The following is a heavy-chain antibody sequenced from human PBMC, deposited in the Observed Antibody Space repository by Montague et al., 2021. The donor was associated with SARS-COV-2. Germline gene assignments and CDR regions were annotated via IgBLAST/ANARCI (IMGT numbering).Heavy chain of an antibody. D-gene: IGHD6-19*01. CDR1: GDSISRSTNH. Sequence: SETLFLTCSVSGDSISRSTNHWGWIRQPPGKGLEWIASIHYSGRTYHNPPLKSRVTMSVDTSKNQFSLKLSSVTAADTAVYYCTRTTDDSALAAIFWGQGTLVTVSS. CDR3: TRTTDDSALAAIF. CDR2: IHYSGRT. J-gene: IGHJ4*02. V-gene: IGHV4-39*01.